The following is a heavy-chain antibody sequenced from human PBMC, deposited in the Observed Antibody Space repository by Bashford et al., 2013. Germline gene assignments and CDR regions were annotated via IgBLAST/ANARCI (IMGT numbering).Heavy chain of an antibody. J-gene: IGHJ4*02. Sequence: VRQAPGKGLEWVSAISGSGGSTYYADSVKGRFTISRDNSKNTLYLQMNSLRAEDTAVYYCASQTLFDYWGQGTLVTVSS. CDR3: ASQTLFDY. V-gene: IGHV3-23*01. CDR2: ISGSGGST.